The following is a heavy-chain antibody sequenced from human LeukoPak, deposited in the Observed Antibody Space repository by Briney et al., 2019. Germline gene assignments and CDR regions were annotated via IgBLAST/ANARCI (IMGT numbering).Heavy chain of an antibody. Sequence: PGGSLRLSCAASGFTVSSNYMSWVRQAPGKGLEWVSVIYSGGSTYYADSVKGRFTISRDNSKNTLYLQMNSLRAEDTAVYYCARGTKGPYIAAAGTWALNWFDPWGQGTLVTVSS. D-gene: IGHD6-13*01. V-gene: IGHV3-66*01. CDR2: IYSGGST. J-gene: IGHJ5*02. CDR3: ARGTKGPYIAAAGTWALNWFDP. CDR1: GFTVSSNY.